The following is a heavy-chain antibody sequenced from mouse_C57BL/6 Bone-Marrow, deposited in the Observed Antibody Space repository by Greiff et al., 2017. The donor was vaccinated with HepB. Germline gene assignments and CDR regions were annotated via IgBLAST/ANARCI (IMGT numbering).Heavy chain of an antibody. D-gene: IGHD1-1*01. V-gene: IGHV1-81*01. CDR1: GYTFTSYG. J-gene: IGHJ1*03. CDR3: ARWVLRRYFDV. Sequence: VQLKESGAELARPGASVKLSCKASGYTFTSYGISWVKQRTGQGLEWIGEIYPRSGNTYYNEKFKGKATLTADKSSSTAYMELRSLTSEDSAVYFGARWVLRRYFDVWGTGTTVTVSS. CDR2: IYPRSGNT.